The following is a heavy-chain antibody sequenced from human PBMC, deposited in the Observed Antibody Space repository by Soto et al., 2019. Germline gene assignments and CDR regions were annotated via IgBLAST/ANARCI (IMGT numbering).Heavy chain of an antibody. CDR1: GFTFSSYA. CDR3: AKTYYYDSSDPTFPSYYYYYGMDV. V-gene: IGHV3-23*01. D-gene: IGHD3-22*01. J-gene: IGHJ6*02. CDR2: ISGSGGST. Sequence: PGGSLRLSCAASGFTFSSYAMSWVRQAPGKGLEWVSAISGSGGSTYYADSVKGRFTISRDNSKNTLYLQMNSLRAEDTAVYYCAKTYYYDSSDPTFPSYYYYYGMDVWGQGTKVPVYS.